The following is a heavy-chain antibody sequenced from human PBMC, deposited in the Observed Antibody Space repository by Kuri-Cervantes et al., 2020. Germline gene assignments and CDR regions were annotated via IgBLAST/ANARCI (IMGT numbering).Heavy chain of an antibody. CDR2: VAGGDGPT. CDR1: GFTFNSYA. V-gene: IGHV3-23*01. CDR3: AKDGQWFGGSKSNFDY. J-gene: IGHJ4*02. D-gene: IGHD2-15*01. Sequence: GESLKISCAASGFTFNSYAMTWVRQGPGKGLEWVSSVAGGDGPTYTTFYTDSVKGRFTISRDNSKNTLYLQMNSLRAEDTAIYYCAKDGQWFGGSKSNFDYWGQGTLVTVSS.